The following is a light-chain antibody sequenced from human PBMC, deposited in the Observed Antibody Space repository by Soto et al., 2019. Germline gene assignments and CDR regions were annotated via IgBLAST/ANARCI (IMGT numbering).Light chain of an antibody. J-gene: IGKJ1*01. CDR1: QSVSSSY. CDR2: GAS. Sequence: EIVLTQSPGTLSLSPGERATLSCRASQSVSSSYLAWYQQKPGQAPRLLFYGASRRATGIPDRFSGSGSGTDFTLTINRLEPEDFAVYYCQQHGSSPPTFGQGTKVEIK. V-gene: IGKV3-20*01. CDR3: QQHGSSPPT.